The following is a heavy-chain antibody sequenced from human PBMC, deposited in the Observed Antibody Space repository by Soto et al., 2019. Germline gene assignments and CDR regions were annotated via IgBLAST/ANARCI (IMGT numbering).Heavy chain of an antibody. CDR1: GDTFNNFG. D-gene: IGHD6-13*01. Sequence: ASVKVSCKTSGDTFNNFGINWVRQAPGQGLEWMGGIIPAFGTTNYAQKFQARVTITADESANTAYMELTSLRSEDTAVYYCATATLKAAAGPIYYYYGMDVWGQGTTVTVSS. CDR2: IIPAFGTT. CDR3: ATATLKAAAGPIYYYYGMDV. V-gene: IGHV1-69*13. J-gene: IGHJ6*02.